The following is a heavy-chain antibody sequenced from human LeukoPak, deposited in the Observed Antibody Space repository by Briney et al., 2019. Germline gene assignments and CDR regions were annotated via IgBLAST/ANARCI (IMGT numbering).Heavy chain of an antibody. J-gene: IGHJ4*02. D-gene: IGHD3-10*01. Sequence: ASVKVSCKASGYTFTGYYMHWVRQAPGQGLEWMGWINPNSGGTNYAQKFQGRVTMTRDTSISTAYMELSRLRSDDTAVYYCARVPLDVLLWLGEFPFDYWGQGTLVTVSS. CDR3: ARVPLDVLLWLGEFPFDY. CDR1: GYTFTGYY. CDR2: INPNSGGT. V-gene: IGHV1-2*02.